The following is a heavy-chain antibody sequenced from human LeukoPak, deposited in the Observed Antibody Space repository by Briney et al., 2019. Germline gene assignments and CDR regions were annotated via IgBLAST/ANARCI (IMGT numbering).Heavy chain of an antibody. V-gene: IGHV3-21*01. CDR1: GFTVSSNY. D-gene: IGHD2-21*01. CDR2: ISYSSSYI. Sequence: GGSLRLSCAASGFTVSSNYMAWVRQAPGKGLEWVSSISYSSSYIYYADSVKGRFTISRDNAKNSLYLQMNSLRAEDTAVYYCARDLANAGRGSWGQGTLVTVSS. CDR3: ARDLANAGRGS. J-gene: IGHJ5*02.